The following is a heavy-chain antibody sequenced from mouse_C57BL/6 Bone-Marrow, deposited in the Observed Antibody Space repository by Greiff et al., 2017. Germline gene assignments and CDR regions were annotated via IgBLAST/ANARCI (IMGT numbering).Heavy chain of an antibody. CDR2: ISSGGSYT. D-gene: IGHD2-2*01. V-gene: IGHV5-6*01. Sequence: EVMLVESGGDLVKPGGSLKLSCAASGFTFSSYGMSWVRQTPDKRLEWVATISSGGSYTYYPDSVKGRFTISRDNAKNTLYLQMSSLKSEDTAMYYCARHNPSTMVKTFDYWGQGTTLTVSS. CDR3: ARHNPSTMVKTFDY. J-gene: IGHJ2*01. CDR1: GFTFSSYG.